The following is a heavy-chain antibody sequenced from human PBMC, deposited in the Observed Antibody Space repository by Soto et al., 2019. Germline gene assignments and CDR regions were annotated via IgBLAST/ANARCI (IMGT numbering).Heavy chain of an antibody. J-gene: IGHJ4*02. Sequence: GGSLRLSCAASGLTFSSYGMHWVRQAPGKGLEWVAVIWYDESNKYYADSVKGRFTISRDNSKNTLYLQMNSLRAEDTAVYYCASSTIYYYYDSSGYLDYWGQGTLVTVSS. CDR1: GLTFSSYG. CDR3: ASSTIYYYYDSSGYLDY. D-gene: IGHD3-22*01. CDR2: IWYDESNK. V-gene: IGHV3-33*01.